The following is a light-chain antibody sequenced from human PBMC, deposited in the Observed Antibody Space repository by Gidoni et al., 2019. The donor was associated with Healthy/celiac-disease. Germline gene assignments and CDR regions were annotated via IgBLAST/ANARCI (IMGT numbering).Light chain of an antibody. CDR1: SSDVGGYNY. CDR2: DVS. J-gene: IGLJ3*02. Sequence: SAIPQPASVSGSPGPSITISCTGTSSDVGGYNYVSWYQQHPGKAPKLMIYDVSNRPSGVSNRFSGSKSGNTASLTISGLQAEDEADYYCSSYTSSSTMVFGGGTKLXVX. V-gene: IGLV2-14*01. CDR3: SSYTSSSTMV.